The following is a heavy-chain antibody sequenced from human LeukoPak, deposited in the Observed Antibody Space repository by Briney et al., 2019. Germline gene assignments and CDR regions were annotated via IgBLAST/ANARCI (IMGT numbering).Heavy chain of an antibody. CDR3: AKDIVVVPARGNYLVC. CDR1: GFTFSSYA. Sequence: GGSLRLSCAASGFTFSSYAMSWVRQAPGKGLEWVSTISGSGGSIYYTDSAKGRFTISRDSSKKKLYLQMNSLRADDTAVYYCAKDIVVVPARGNYLVCWGQGTLVTVSS. CDR2: ISGSGGSI. D-gene: IGHD2-15*01. J-gene: IGHJ4*02. V-gene: IGHV3-23*01.